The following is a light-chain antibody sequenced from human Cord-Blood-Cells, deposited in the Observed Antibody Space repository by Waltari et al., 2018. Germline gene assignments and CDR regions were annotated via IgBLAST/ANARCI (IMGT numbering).Light chain of an antibody. V-gene: IGKV2-28*01. Sequence: DIVMTQSPLSLPVTPGEPASISCRSSQSLLHSNGYNCLDWYLQKPGKSPQLRIYLGSNRASGVPDKFSGSGSGTDFTLKISRVEAEDVGVYYCMQALQTPYTFGQGTKLEIK. CDR1: QSLLHSNGYNC. CDR3: MQALQTPYT. J-gene: IGKJ2*01. CDR2: LGS.